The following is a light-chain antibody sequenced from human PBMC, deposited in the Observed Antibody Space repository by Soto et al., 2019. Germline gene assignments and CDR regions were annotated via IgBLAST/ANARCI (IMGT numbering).Light chain of an antibody. CDR1: QSVDLF. V-gene: IGKV1-39*01. J-gene: IGKJ4*01. Sequence: DIQMTKSPSSLSASVGDTVTITCRARQSVDLFLSWYPQKPGKDPKLLIYLSSTLQDTVPSRFSGSGSGTYFTLTICCLQLENFASYYCLQNYSPHLTFCGGDRGEFK. CDR3: LQNYSPHLT. CDR2: LSS.